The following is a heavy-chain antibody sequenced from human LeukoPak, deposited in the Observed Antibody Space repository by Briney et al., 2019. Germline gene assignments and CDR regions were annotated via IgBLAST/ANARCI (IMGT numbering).Heavy chain of an antibody. V-gene: IGHV3-20*04. CDR2: INWNGGST. D-gene: IGHD3-10*01. J-gene: IGHJ4*02. CDR3: ARAPVWFGESIHFDY. Sequence: GGSLRLSCAASGFTFDDYGMSWVRQAPGKGLEWVSGINWNGGSTGYADSVKGRFTISRDNAKNSLYLQMNSLRAEDTAVYYCARAPVWFGESIHFDYWGQGTLVTVSS. CDR1: GFTFDDYG.